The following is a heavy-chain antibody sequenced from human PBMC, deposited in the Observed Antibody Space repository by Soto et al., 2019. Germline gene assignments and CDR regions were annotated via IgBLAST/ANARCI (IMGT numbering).Heavy chain of an antibody. CDR2: IYHSGST. CDR1: GGSISSGGYS. CDR3: ARNGDCFSGANCYVGWFYP. V-gene: IGHV4-30-2*01. Sequence: SETLSLTCAVSGGSISSGGYSWSWIRQPPGKGLEWIGYIYHSGSTYYNPSLKSRVTISVDRSKNQFSLKLSSVTAADTAVYYCARNGDCFSGANCYVGWFYPWGQGTLVTVSS. D-gene: IGHD2-2*01. J-gene: IGHJ5*02.